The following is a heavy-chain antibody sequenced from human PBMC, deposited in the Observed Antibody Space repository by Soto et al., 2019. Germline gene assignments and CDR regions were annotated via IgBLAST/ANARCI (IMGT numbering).Heavy chain of an antibody. Sequence: RGSLRLSCAASGFTFSNYDMHWVRQAPGKGLEWVAIISYDGSNKYYADSVKGRFTISRDKSKNTLYLQMNSLRAADTAVYYCAKDRLANPPYYYYYYGLDVWGQGTTVTVSS. CDR3: AKDRLANPPYYYYYYGLDV. CDR2: ISYDGSNK. V-gene: IGHV3-30*18. J-gene: IGHJ6*02. CDR1: GFTFSNYD. D-gene: IGHD6-25*01.